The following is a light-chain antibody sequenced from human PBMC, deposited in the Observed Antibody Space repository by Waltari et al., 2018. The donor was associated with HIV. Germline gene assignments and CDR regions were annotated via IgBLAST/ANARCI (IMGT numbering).Light chain of an antibody. CDR2: QVK. V-gene: IGLV2-14*01. J-gene: IGLJ1*01. CDR1: STHIGAYNY. CDR3: SSYTTSSTYV. Sequence: QSALAQPASVSGSPGQSITISCTGTSTHIGAYNYFSWYQKHPDRAPKAIIYQVKSRPSGVSDRFSGSKSGNTASLTISGLQAEDEADYYCSSYTTSSTYVFGRGTTVSVL.